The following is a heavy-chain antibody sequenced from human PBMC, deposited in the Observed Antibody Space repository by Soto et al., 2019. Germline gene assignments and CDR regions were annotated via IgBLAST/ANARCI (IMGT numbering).Heavy chain of an antibody. V-gene: IGHV1-18*04. CDR1: GYTFTSYG. J-gene: IGHJ3*02. CDR3: ARSPNPLYCTNGVFGPSVSGFGI. CDR2: ISAYNGNT. Sequence: ASVKVSCKASGYTFTSYGISWVRQAPGQGPEWMGGISAYNGNTNYAQKLQGRVNMTPDTSTSTAYIELRSLRSDDTAVYYCARSPNPLYCTNGVFGPSVSGFGIWGQGTMVTVSS. D-gene: IGHD2-8*01.